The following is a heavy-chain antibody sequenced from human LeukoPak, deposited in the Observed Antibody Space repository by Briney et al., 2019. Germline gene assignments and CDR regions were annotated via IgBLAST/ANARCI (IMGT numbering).Heavy chain of an antibody. V-gene: IGHV1-2*02. D-gene: IGHD2-15*01. CDR2: INPNSGGT. J-gene: IGHJ4*02. Sequence: GASVKVSCKASGYTFTGYYMHWVRQAPGQGLEWMGWINPNSGGTNYAQKFQGRVTMTRDTSISTAYMELSRLRSDDTAVYYCARLAYCSGGSCYSARYFDYWGQGTLVTVSS. CDR3: ARLAYCSGGSCYSARYFDY. CDR1: GYTFTGYY.